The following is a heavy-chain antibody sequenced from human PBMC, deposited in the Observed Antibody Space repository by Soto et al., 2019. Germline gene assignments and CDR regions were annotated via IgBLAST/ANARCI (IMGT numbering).Heavy chain of an antibody. V-gene: IGHV2-5*02. D-gene: IGHD2-21*01. CDR2: IYWDDDK. J-gene: IGHJ4*02. CDR1: GFSLSTSGVG. CDR3: AHRGLTAYEAGFDS. Sequence: QITLKESGPTLVKPTQTLTLTCTFSGFSLSTSGVGVGWIRQPPGKALQWLALIYWDDDKRYSPSLKSRLTITKDTSKNQVVLTMTNMDPVDTATYYCAHRGLTAYEAGFDSWGQGTLVTVSS.